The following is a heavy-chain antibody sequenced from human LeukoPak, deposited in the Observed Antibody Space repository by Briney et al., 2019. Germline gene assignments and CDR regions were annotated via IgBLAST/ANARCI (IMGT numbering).Heavy chain of an antibody. CDR1: GFTFTKHW. Sequence: SGGSLRLSCAATGFTFTKHWMSWVRQSKDKGLECVAKIREDGGEKHYVDSVKGRFTISRDNAKNSLYLQMNSLRAEDTALYYCAKARSSGYYWGADYWGQGTLVTVSS. CDR3: AKARSSGYYWGADY. V-gene: IGHV3-7*03. J-gene: IGHJ4*02. D-gene: IGHD3-22*01. CDR2: IREDGGEK.